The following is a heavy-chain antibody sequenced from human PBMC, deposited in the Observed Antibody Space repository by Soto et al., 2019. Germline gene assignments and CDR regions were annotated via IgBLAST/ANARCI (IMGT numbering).Heavy chain of an antibody. V-gene: IGHV3-33*01. CDR1: GFTFSSYG. D-gene: IGHD5-12*01. J-gene: IGHJ5*02. CDR3: ARDREMATITGWFDP. CDR2: IWYDESNK. Sequence: QVQLVESGGGVVQPGRSLRLSCAASGFTFSSYGMHWVRQAPGKGLEWVAVIWYDESNKYYADSVKGRFTISRDNSKNTLYLQMNSLRAEDTAVYYCARDREMATITGWFDPWGQGTLVTVSS.